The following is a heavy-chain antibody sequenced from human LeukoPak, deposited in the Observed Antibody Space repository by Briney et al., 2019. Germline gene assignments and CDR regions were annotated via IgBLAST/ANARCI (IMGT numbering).Heavy chain of an antibody. CDR3: ARDLGQYYDTSDNWFDP. J-gene: IGHJ5*02. CDR1: GFTFSNYC. Sequence: QPGGSLRLSCAASGFTFSNYCMHCVRQAPGKGLVWVSRIISEGINTSYADSVKGRFTISRDNAKNTLNLQMNSLRAEDTAVYYCARDLGQYYDTSDNWFDPWGQGTLVTVSS. D-gene: IGHD3-22*01. V-gene: IGHV3-74*01. CDR2: IISEGINT.